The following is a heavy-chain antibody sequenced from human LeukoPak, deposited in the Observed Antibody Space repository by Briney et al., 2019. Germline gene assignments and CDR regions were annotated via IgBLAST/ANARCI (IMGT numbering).Heavy chain of an antibody. J-gene: IGHJ4*02. V-gene: IGHV3-7*01. CDR3: TRSLDY. CDR1: GFAFGRYW. Sequence: GGSLRLSCAASGFAFGRYWMDWVRQSSDQGLEWVANIKHDGTEAYYLDSVKGRFTISRDNAKNALFLQMNSLRAEDTAVYYCTRSLDYWGQGTLVTVSS. CDR2: IKHDGTEA.